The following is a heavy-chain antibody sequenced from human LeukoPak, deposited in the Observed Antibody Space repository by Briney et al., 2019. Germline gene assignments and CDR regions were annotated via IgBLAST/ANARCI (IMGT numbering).Heavy chain of an antibody. CDR1: GYSISSGYY. V-gene: IGHV4-38-2*02. CDR2: IYHSGST. D-gene: IGHD3-3*01. Sequence: ETSETLSLTCTVSGYSISSGYYWGWIRQPPGKGLEWIGRIYHSGSTYYNPSLKSRVTISVDTSKNQFSLKLSSVTAADTAVYYCARYNTYYDFWSGYRHDAFDIWGQGTMVTVSS. CDR3: ARYNTYYDFWSGYRHDAFDI. J-gene: IGHJ3*02.